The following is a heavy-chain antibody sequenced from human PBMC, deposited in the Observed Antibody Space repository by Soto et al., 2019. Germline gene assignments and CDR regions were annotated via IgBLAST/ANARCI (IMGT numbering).Heavy chain of an antibody. J-gene: IGHJ4*02. CDR1: GYTFTSYA. Sequence: QVQLVQSGAEVKKPGASVKVSCKASGYTFTSYAMHWVRQAPGQRLEWMGWINAGNGNTKYSQKFQGRVTITRDTXXXXXXXXXXXXXXXXXXXXXXXXXXXXXXXXXXWGQGTLVTVSS. CDR2: INAGNGNT. V-gene: IGHV1-3*01. CDR3: XXXXXXXXXXXX.